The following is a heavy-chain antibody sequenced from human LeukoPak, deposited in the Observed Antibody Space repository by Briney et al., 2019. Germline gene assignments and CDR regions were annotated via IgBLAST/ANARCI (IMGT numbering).Heavy chain of an antibody. CDR2: VSISSGTI. J-gene: IGHJ4*02. Sequence: GGSLRLSCAASGFTFSGHNMNWVRQAPGKGLEWISFVSISSGTIYYADSVNGRFRISRDNAKSSLDLEMNSLRAEDTAVYYCARAMSTFGGVRNYFDSWGQGTLVTVSS. CDR3: ARAMSTFGGVRNYFDS. V-gene: IGHV3-48*04. CDR1: GFTFSGHN. D-gene: IGHD3-16*01.